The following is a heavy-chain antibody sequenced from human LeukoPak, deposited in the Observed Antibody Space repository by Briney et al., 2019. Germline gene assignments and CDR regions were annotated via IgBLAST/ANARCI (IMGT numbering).Heavy chain of an antibody. Sequence: SETLSLTCAVYGGSFSGYYWSWIRQPPGKGLEWIGEINHSGSTNYNPSLKSRVTISVDTSKNQFSLKLSSVTAADTAVYYCARGVGYCGSISCYYYYGMDVWGQGTTVTVSS. V-gene: IGHV4-34*01. CDR3: ARGVGYCGSISCYYYYGMDV. D-gene: IGHD2-2*01. CDR2: INHSGST. J-gene: IGHJ6*02. CDR1: GGSFSGYY.